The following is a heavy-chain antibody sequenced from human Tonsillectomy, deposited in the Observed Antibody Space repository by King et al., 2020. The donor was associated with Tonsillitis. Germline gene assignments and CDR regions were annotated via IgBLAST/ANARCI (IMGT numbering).Heavy chain of an antibody. CDR1: GGSISSSSYY. CDR2: IYYSGST. J-gene: IGHJ3*02. V-gene: IGHV4-39*01. D-gene: IGHD2-21*02. Sequence: QLQESGPGLVKPSETLSLTCTVSGGSISSSSYYWGWIRQPPGKGLEWIGSIYYSGSTYYNPSLKSRVTISVDTSKNQFSLKLSSVTAADTAVYYCARRYVVVTAPPPFDAFDIWGQGTMVTVSS. CDR3: ARRYVVVTAPPPFDAFDI.